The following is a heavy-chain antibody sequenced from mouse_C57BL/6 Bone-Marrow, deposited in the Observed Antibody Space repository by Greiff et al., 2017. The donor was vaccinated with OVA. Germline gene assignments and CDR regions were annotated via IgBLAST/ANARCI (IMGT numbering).Heavy chain of an antibody. CDR2: IDPSDSYT. J-gene: IGHJ3*01. CDR1: GYTFTSYW. V-gene: IGHV1-50*01. Sequence: QVQLQQPGAELVKPGASVKLSCMASGYTFTSYWMQWVKQRPGQGLEWIGEIDPSDSYTNYNQKFKVKATLTVDTSSSTAFMQLSSLTSEDSAVYFCASAGFAYWGQGTRVTVSA. CDR3: ASAGFAY.